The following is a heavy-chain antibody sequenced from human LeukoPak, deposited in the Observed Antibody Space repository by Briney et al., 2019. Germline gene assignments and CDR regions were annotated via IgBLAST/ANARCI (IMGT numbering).Heavy chain of an antibody. Sequence: GGSLRLSCAASGFTFSSYAMSWVRQAPGKELEWVSAISGSGGSAYYADSVKGRFTISRDNSKNTLYLQMNSLRAEATAVYYCAKDTYYDFWSGYSAVFDYWGQGTLVTVSS. J-gene: IGHJ4*02. CDR1: GFTFSSYA. V-gene: IGHV3-23*01. CDR3: AKDTYYDFWSGYSAVFDY. D-gene: IGHD3-3*01. CDR2: ISGSGGSA.